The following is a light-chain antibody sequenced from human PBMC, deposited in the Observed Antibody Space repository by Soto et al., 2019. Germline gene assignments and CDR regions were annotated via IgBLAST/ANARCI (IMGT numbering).Light chain of an antibody. J-gene: IGKJ3*01. CDR1: QSVSSSY. CDR3: QQYGSSPRFT. CDR2: GAS. V-gene: IGKV3-20*01. Sequence: EIVLTQSPGTLSLSPGERATLSCRASQSVSSSYLAWYQQKPGQAPRLLIYGASSRATGIPDRFSGSGSGTDFXLTISRLEPEDFAVYYCQQYGSSPRFTFGPGTKVDIK.